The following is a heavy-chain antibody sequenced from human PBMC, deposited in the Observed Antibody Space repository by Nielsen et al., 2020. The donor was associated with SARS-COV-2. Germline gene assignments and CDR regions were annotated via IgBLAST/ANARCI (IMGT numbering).Heavy chain of an antibody. J-gene: IGHJ4*02. CDR3: ARWAEFYDILTGSDY. CDR1: GFTFSSYW. D-gene: IGHD3-9*01. V-gene: IGHV3-74*01. Sequence: GESLKISCAASGFTFSSYWMHWVRQAPGKGLVWVSRINSDGSSTSYADSVKGRFTISRDNAKNTLYLQMNSLRAEDTAVYYCARWAEFYDILTGSDYWGQGTLVTVSS. CDR2: INSDGSST.